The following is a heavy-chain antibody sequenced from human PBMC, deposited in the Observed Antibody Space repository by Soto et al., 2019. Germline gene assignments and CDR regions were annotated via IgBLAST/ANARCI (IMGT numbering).Heavy chain of an antibody. J-gene: IGHJ4*02. CDR2: INPNSGGT. V-gene: IGHV1-2*04. CDR1: GYTFTGYY. CDR3: ARDPYRIAVAEMNFDY. D-gene: IGHD6-19*01. Sequence: GASVKVSCKASGYTFTGYYMHWVRQAPGQGLEWMGWINPNSGGTNYAQKFQGWVTMTRDTSISTAYMELSSLRAEDTAVYYCARDPYRIAVAEMNFDYWGQGTLVTVSS.